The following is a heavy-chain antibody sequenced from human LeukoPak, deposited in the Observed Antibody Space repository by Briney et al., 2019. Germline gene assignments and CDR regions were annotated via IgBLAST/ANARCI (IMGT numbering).Heavy chain of an antibody. V-gene: IGHV3-53*01. CDR1: GFTVSSNY. Sequence: PGGSLRLSCAASGFTVSSNYMSWVRQAPGKGLEWVSVIYSGGSTYYADSVKGRFTISRDNSKNTLYLQMNSLRAEDTAVYYCAILTYYYDSTDFDYWGQGTLVTVSS. CDR2: IYSGGST. CDR3: AILTYYYDSTDFDY. D-gene: IGHD3-22*01. J-gene: IGHJ4*02.